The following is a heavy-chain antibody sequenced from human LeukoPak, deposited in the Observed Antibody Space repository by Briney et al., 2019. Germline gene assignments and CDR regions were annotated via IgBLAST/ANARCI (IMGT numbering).Heavy chain of an antibody. J-gene: IGHJ4*02. D-gene: IGHD1-26*01. CDR1: GFTFSSYA. V-gene: IGHV3-23*01. Sequence: GGSLRLSCAASGFTFSSYAMSWVRQAPGKGLEWVSSISGGDGNTYYAGSVKGRFTISRDNSRNTLYLQMNSLRAEDTAVYYCAKAPGGVAYYYDYWGQGTLVTVSS. CDR2: ISGGDGNT. CDR3: AKAPGGVAYYYDY.